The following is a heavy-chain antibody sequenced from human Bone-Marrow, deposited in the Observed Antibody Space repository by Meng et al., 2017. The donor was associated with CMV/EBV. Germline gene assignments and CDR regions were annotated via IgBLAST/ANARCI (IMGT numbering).Heavy chain of an antibody. V-gene: IGHV2-5*02. CDR2: IDWDDDK. Sequence: FSLSTGGVGVGWIRQRQGKAREALELIDWDDDKRYSPYLRSRLTITKDTSKNQVILIMTDMDPVDTDTYYCALRREGANWNEACFDPWGQGTLVTVSS. CDR3: ALRREGANWNEACFDP. D-gene: IGHD1-20*01. J-gene: IGHJ5*02. CDR1: FSLSTGGVG.